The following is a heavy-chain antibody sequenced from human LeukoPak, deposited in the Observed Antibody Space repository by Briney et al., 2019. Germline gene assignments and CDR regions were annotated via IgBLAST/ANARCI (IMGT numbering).Heavy chain of an antibody. J-gene: IGHJ4*02. Sequence: PGGSLRLSCAASGFALSNFAMTWVRQAPGKGLEWVSVISVSGGSTYYADSVKGRFTISRDNSKNTLYLQMNSLRAEDTAVYYCARGPLIAAAGTWWGQGTLVTVSS. CDR2: ISVSGGST. CDR3: ARGPLIAAAGTW. V-gene: IGHV3-23*01. D-gene: IGHD6-13*01. CDR1: GFALSNFA.